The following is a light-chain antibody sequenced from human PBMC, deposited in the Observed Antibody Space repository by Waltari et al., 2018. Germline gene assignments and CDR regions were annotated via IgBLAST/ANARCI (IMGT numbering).Light chain of an antibody. J-gene: IGKJ4*01. Sequence: EIVLTQSPGTLSVSPGERVTVSCRASQTITGSWLTWYHQKPGQAPRLLIYGASNRAPGIPDRFSGSGSGTDFTLTISRLEPEDSAVYYCQQYDGSVVTFGGGTKMEIK. CDR1: QTITGSW. CDR3: QQYDGSVVT. CDR2: GAS. V-gene: IGKV3-20*01.